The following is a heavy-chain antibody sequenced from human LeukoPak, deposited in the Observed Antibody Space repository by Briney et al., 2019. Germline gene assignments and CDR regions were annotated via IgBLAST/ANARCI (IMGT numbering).Heavy chain of an antibody. Sequence: GGSLRLSRAASGFIVSSNYMTWVRQAPGKGLEWVSVIYRDGSTYYADTVKGRFTISRDNSKNTLYLQMDSLRAEDTAVYYCAAQALAGKGNYFDPWGQGTLVTVSS. V-gene: IGHV3-53*01. CDR3: AAQALAGKGNYFDP. CDR1: GFIVSSNY. CDR2: IYRDGST. J-gene: IGHJ5*02. D-gene: IGHD6-19*01.